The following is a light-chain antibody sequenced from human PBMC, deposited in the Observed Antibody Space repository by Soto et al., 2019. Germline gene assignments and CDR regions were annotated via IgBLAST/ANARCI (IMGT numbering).Light chain of an antibody. J-gene: IGKJ1*01. Sequence: EIVMTQTPLSLSVAPGQPASISCKASESLLHSDGKTYLYWYQQKSGQAPSLLIYAASTRAAGVPARFSGSGSGTEFTLTISSLQSEDFAVYFCQQYDDWPKTFGQGTKVDIK. V-gene: IGKV2-29*01. CDR3: QQYDDWPKT. CDR2: AAS. CDR1: ESLLHSDGKTY.